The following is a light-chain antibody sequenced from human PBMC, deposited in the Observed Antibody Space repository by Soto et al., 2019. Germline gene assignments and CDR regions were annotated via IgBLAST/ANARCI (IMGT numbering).Light chain of an antibody. J-gene: IGKJ1*01. CDR1: QSANRD. Sequence: EILLTQSPATLSVSPGEGVTLSCRASQSANRDFAWYQQKPGQAPRLLIYGTSTRATGIPARFSGGGSGTEFTLSVSSLQSEDSAFYFCHQYNKWPLTFGQGTRVEI. CDR2: GTS. CDR3: HQYNKWPLT. V-gene: IGKV3-15*01.